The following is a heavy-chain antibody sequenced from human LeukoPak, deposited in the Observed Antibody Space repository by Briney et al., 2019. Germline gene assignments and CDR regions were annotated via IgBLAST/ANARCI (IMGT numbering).Heavy chain of an antibody. CDR3: ANQRGGF. CDR1: GFIFSSYP. D-gene: IGHD3-10*01. CDR2: ISGTAENT. J-gene: IGHJ4*02. V-gene: IGHV3-23*01. Sequence: GGSLRLSCAASGFIFSSYPMSWVRQAPGKGLEWVSAISGTAENTYYADSVKGRFSISRDNSRSTVHLQMNSLRPEDTAVYYCANQRGGFWGQGTLVTVSS.